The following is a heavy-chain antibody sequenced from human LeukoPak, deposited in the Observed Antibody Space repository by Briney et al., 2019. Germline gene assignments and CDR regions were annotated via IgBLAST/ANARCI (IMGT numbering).Heavy chain of an antibody. CDR2: ISYDGSNK. CDR3: ARYGGYSSSWYDYYYYYGMDV. V-gene: IGHV3-30-3*01. CDR1: GFTFSSYA. Sequence: GGSLRLSCAASGFTFSSYAMHWVRQAPGKGLEWVAVISYDGSNKYYADSVKGRFTISRDNSENTLYLQMNSLRAEDTAVYYCARYGGYSSSWYDYYYYYGMDVWGQGTTVTVSS. J-gene: IGHJ6*02. D-gene: IGHD6-13*01.